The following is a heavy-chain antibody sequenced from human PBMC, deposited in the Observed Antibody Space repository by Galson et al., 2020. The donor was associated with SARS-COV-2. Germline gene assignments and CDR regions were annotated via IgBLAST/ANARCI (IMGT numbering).Heavy chain of an antibody. Sequence: HGESLKIYCKGSGYSFTSYWIGWVRQMPGKGLEWMGIIYHGDSDTRYSPSFQGQVTISADKSISTAYLQWSSLKASDTAMYYCARHNSSSSCLDLYYFDYWGQGTLVTVSS. D-gene: IGHD6-6*01. CDR1: GYSFTSYW. V-gene: IGHV5-51*01. J-gene: IGHJ4*02. CDR3: ARHNSSSSCLDLYYFDY. CDR2: IYHGDSDT.